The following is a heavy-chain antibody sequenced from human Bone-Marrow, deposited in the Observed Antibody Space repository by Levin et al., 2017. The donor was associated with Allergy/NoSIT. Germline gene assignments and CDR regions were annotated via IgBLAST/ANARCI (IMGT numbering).Heavy chain of an antibody. J-gene: IGHJ5*02. CDR1: GAFINDTGYY. CDR3: VRAALYSNCFDP. V-gene: IGHV4-39*07. D-gene: IGHD2-8*01. Sequence: PSETLSLTCAVSGAFINDTGYYWGWIRQPPGKGLEWIGSLFYTGSTRYAPSLRSRATISVDTSKTQLSLRLNSVTAADTAVYFCVRAALYSNCFDPWGQGTLVTVSS. CDR2: LFYTGST.